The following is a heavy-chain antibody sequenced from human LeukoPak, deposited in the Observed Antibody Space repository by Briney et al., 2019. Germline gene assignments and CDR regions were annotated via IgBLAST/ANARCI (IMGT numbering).Heavy chain of an antibody. Sequence: GGSLRLSCAASGFTFSNAWMSWVRQAPGKGLEWVGRIKSKTDGGTTDYAAPVKGRFTISRDDSKNTLYLQMNSLRAEDTAVYYCAKRTSGSSWYSSDYWGQGTLVTVSS. CDR3: AKRTSGSSWYSSDY. V-gene: IGHV3-15*01. D-gene: IGHD6-13*01. CDR2: IKSKTDGGTT. J-gene: IGHJ4*02. CDR1: GFTFSNAW.